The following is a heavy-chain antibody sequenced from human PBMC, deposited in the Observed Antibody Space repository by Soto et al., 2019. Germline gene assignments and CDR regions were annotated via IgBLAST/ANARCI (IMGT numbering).Heavy chain of an antibody. CDR1: GGSLSSSSLY. CDR3: ASSIAVASLYFDY. CDR2: INYSGST. V-gene: IGHV4-39*01. Sequence: PSGTLSPTCAVSGGSLSSSSLYLGRVRPPPGKGREGIGSINYSGSTYYTPSLKSRFTISVDRSKNRFSLKRSSVTAADTAVYYWASSIAVASLYFDYWGQGTLVTVSS. J-gene: IGHJ4*02. D-gene: IGHD6-19*01.